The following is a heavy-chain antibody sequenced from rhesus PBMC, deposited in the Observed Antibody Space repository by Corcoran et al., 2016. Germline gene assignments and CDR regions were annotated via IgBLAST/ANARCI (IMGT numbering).Heavy chain of an antibody. CDR2: IKLSGST. Sequence: QVQLQESGPGLVKPSETLSLTCAVSGGSISSGYYYWSWIRQPPGKGLEWIGYIKLSGSTSYSPSLKSRVTISRDTSKNQFSLKLSSVTAADTAVYYCARETGIAAGFDYWGQGVLVTVSS. CDR3: ARETGIAAGFDY. CDR1: GGSISSGYYY. J-gene: IGHJ4*01. V-gene: IGHV4-122*02. D-gene: IGHD6-13*01.